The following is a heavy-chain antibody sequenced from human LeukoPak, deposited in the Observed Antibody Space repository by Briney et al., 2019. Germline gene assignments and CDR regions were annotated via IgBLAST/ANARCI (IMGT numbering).Heavy chain of an antibody. CDR2: ISGSADST. CDR3: AKGAGNFDWSYHDY. Sequence: GGSLRLSCAASGFTFTSYAMSWVRQAPGKGLDWVTAISGSADSTYYADSVKGRFTISRDNSKNTLYLQLNSLRAEDTAVYYCAKGAGNFDWSYHDYWGQGTLVTVSS. V-gene: IGHV3-23*01. CDR1: GFTFTSYA. J-gene: IGHJ4*02. D-gene: IGHD3-9*01.